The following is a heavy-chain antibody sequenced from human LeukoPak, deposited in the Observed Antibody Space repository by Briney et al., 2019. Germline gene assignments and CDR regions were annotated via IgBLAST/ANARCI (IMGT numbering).Heavy chain of an antibody. CDR3: ARDSPSDYYGSGSSPAFDY. V-gene: IGHV3-48*04. J-gene: IGHJ4*02. CDR1: GFTFSSYG. CDR2: ISSSGSTI. D-gene: IGHD3-10*01. Sequence: GGSLRLSCAASGFTFSSYGMSWVRQAPGKGLEWVSYISSSGSTIYYADSVKGRFTISRDNAKNSLYLQMNSLRAEDTAVYYCARDSPSDYYGSGSSPAFDYWGQGTLVTVSS.